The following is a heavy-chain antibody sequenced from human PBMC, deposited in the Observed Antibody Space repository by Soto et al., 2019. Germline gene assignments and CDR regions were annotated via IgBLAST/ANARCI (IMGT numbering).Heavy chain of an antibody. D-gene: IGHD5-18*01. J-gene: IGHJ4*02. CDR3: ARDGYGFGKGYYLDH. Sequence: QVQLVESGGGLVKPGGSLRLSCAASGLTLSDYYMTWIRQAPGKGLEWVSDISFSSSCTNYADSVTGRFTISRHNANNSLYLQMISLRAEETAVYYCARDGYGFGKGYYLDHWVQGALVTVS. CDR2: ISFSSSCT. CDR1: GLTLSDYY. V-gene: IGHV3-11*06.